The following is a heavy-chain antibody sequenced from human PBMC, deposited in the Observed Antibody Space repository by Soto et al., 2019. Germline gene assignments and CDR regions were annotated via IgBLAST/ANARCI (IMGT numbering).Heavy chain of an antibody. V-gene: IGHV3-23*01. CDR1: GFTFSIYA. CDR2: ISGSGDNT. D-gene: IGHD2-2*01. Sequence: EVQLLESGGGLVQPGGSLRLSCAASGFTFSIYATNWVRQAPGKGLEWVSSISGSGDNTYYADSVKGRFTISKDTSKNTVSLQKTSLPVEVTALYYYAKSGQSSWANMDVWGKGNTVTV. CDR3: AKSGQSSWANMDV. J-gene: IGHJ6*04.